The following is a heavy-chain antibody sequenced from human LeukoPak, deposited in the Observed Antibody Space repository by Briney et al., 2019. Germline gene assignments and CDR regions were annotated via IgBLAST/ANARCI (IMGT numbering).Heavy chain of an antibody. CDR2: IYYSGST. V-gene: IGHV4-31*03. J-gene: IGHJ5*02. CDR3: ARGGTTVTTLGWFDP. D-gene: IGHD4-17*01. CDR1: GGSISSGGYY. Sequence: SQTLSLTCTVSGGSISSGGYYGSWIRQHPGKGLEWIGYIYYSGSTYYNPSLKSRVTISVDTSKNQFSLKLSSVTAADTAVYYCARGGTTVTTLGWFDPWGQGTLVTVSS.